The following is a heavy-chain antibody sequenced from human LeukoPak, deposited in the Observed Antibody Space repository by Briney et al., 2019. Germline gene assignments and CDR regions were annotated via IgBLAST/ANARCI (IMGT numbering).Heavy chain of an antibody. CDR1: GGSISSYY. J-gene: IGHJ4*02. D-gene: IGHD3-10*01. V-gene: IGHV4-59*08. CDR2: IYYSGST. CDR3: ARNGYGSGSSW. Sequence: PSETLSLTCTVSGGSISSYYWSWLRQPPGKGLEGIGYIYYSGSTNYNPSLKSRVTISVDKSKNQVSLKLTSVTAADTAVYSCARNGYGSGSSWWGQGTLLTVSS.